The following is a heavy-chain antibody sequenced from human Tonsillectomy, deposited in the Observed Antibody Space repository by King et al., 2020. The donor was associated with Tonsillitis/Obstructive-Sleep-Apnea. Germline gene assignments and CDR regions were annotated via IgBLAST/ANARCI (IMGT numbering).Heavy chain of an antibody. J-gene: IGHJ6*03. CDR1: GYSFTSYW. CDR2: INPGDSDT. CDR3: ARRGVTGYYYYYYMDV. Sequence: VQLVESGAEVKKPGESLKISCKGSGYSFTSYWIGWVRQMPGKGLEWSGFINPGDSDTRYSPSFQGPVTISVDKSISTAYLQWSSLNASDTAIYYCARRGVTGYYYYYYMDVWGKGTTVTVSS. D-gene: IGHD2-21*02. V-gene: IGHV5-51*01.